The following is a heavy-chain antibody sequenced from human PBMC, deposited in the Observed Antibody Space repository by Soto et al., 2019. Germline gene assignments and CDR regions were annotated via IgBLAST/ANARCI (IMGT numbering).Heavy chain of an antibody. CDR2: IYYSGST. CDR3: ASEGSESYSFDH. V-gene: IGHV4-59*01. J-gene: IGHJ4*02. Sequence: SDTLSLTCTVSGCPISSYSWSWIRQPPGKGLEWIGYIYYSGSTNYNPSLKSRVTISVDTSKNQFSLRLSSVTAADTAVYYCASEGSESYSFDHWGQGALVTVS. CDR1: GCPISSYS. D-gene: IGHD3-10*01.